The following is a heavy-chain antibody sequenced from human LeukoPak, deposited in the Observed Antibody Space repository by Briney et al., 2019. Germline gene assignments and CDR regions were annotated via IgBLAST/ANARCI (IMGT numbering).Heavy chain of an antibody. CDR1: GFTFSSYA. Sequence: GGSLRLSCAVSGFTFSSYAMSWVRQAPGKGLEWVSAISGSGGSTYYADSVKGRFTVSRDNSKNTLYLQMNSLRAEDTAVYYCAKDRGTDIVVVPAAVDYWGQGTLVTVSS. CDR3: AKDRGTDIVVVPAAVDY. V-gene: IGHV3-23*01. J-gene: IGHJ4*02. D-gene: IGHD2-2*01. CDR2: ISGSGGST.